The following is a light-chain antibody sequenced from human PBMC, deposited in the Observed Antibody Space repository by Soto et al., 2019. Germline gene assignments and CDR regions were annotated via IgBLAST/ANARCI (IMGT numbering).Light chain of an antibody. CDR2: GAS. Sequence: EIVLTQSPGTLSLSPGERATLSCRASQSVSSSYLAWYQQKPGQAPGLLIYGASNRATGIPDRFSGSGSGTDFTLTISRLEPEDFAVYYCQQYGSSLYTFGQGTKLEIK. CDR3: QQYGSSLYT. V-gene: IGKV3-20*01. CDR1: QSVSSSY. J-gene: IGKJ2*01.